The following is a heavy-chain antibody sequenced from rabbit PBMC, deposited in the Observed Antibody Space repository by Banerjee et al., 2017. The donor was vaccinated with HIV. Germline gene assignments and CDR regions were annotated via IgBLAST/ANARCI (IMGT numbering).Heavy chain of an antibody. D-gene: IGHD4-1*01. V-gene: IGHV1S45*01. CDR3: ARDLAGVIGWNFNL. CDR1: GFSFSNKYV. CDR2: INAGSSGST. J-gene: IGHJ4*01. Sequence: QEQLEESGGDLVKPEGSLTLTCTASGFSFSNKYVMCWVRQAPGKGLEWIACINAGSSGSTNYASWAKGRFTISKTSSTTVTLQMTSLTAADTATYFCARDLAGVIGWNFNLWGPGTLVTVS.